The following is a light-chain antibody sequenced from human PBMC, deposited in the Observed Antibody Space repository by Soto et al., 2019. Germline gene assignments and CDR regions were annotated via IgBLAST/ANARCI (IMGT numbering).Light chain of an antibody. J-gene: IGLJ3*02. V-gene: IGLV4-69*01. CDR1: SGHSSYA. CDR2: VNGDGSH. Sequence: QPVLTQSPSASASLGASVKLTCTLDSGHSSYAIAWHQLRPEKGPRCLMKVNGDGSHNKGDGIPDRFSGSSSGAERYLTISSLQSEDEADYYCQTWGSGIRVFGGGTKLTVL. CDR3: QTWGSGIRV.